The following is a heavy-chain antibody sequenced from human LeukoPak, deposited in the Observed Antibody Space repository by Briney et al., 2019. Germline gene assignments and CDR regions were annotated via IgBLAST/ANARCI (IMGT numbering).Heavy chain of an antibody. V-gene: IGHV4-61*08. Sequence: SETLSLTCTVSGGSISSGDYYWSWIRQPPGKGLEWIGYIYYSGSTNYKPSLKSRVTISGDTSKNQFSLKLSSVTAADTAVYYCARLWYGMDVWGQGTTVTVSS. CDR1: GGSISSGDYY. CDR3: ARLWYGMDV. J-gene: IGHJ6*02. CDR2: IYYSGST.